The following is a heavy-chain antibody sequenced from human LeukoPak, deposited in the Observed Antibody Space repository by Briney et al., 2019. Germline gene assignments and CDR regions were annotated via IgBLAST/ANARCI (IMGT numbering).Heavy chain of an antibody. CDR1: GFTLSSYA. V-gene: IGHV3-66*01. J-gene: IGHJ1*01. CDR2: IYNSGST. Sequence: PGGSLRLSCAASGFTLSSYAMTWVRQAPGKGLEWVSVIYNSGSTYYADSVKGRFTISRDTSKNTLYLQMNSLRAEDTAVYYCARDHVSAAGTPQHWGQGTLVTVSS. D-gene: IGHD6-13*01. CDR3: ARDHVSAAGTPQH.